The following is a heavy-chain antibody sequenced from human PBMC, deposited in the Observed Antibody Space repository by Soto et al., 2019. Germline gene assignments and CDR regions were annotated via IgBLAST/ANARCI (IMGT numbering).Heavy chain of an antibody. CDR3: ARLGYDYDILTERIGVYAFDI. CDR2: IYYSGST. D-gene: IGHD3-9*01. Sequence: QLQLQESGPGLVKPSETLSLTCTVSGGSISSSSYYWGWIRQPPGKGLEWIGSIYYSGSTYYNPSIKSRVTISVDTSKNQFSLKLSSVTAADTAVYYCARLGYDYDILTERIGVYAFDIWGQGTMVTVSS. J-gene: IGHJ3*02. CDR1: GGSISSSSYY. V-gene: IGHV4-39*01.